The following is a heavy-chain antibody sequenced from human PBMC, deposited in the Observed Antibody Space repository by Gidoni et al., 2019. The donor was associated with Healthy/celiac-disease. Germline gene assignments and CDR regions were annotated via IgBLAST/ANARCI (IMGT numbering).Heavy chain of an antibody. V-gene: IGHV3-11*06. D-gene: IGHD4-4*01. CDR1: GFTFSDYY. J-gene: IGHJ4*02. CDR2: ISSSSSYT. Sequence: QVQLVESGGGLVKPGGSLRLSCAASGFTFSDYYMSWISQAPGKGLEWVSYISSSSSYTNYADSVKGRFTISRDNAKNSLYLQMNSLRAEDTAVYYWARHYSNYPYFDYWGQGTLVTVSS. CDR3: ARHYSNYPYFDY.